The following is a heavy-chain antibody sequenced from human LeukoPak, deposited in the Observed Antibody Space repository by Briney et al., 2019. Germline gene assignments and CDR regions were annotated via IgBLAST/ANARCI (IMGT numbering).Heavy chain of an antibody. CDR1: GYTFTGYY. CDR2: INPNSGGT. J-gene: IGHJ4*02. V-gene: IGHV1-2*06. Sequence: ASVKVSCKASGYTFTGYYKHWVRQAPGQGLEWMGRINPNSGGTNYAQKFQGRVTMTRDTSISTAYMELSRLRSDDTAVYYCATSLSPQWLLSLDYWGQGTLVTVSS. D-gene: IGHD6-19*01. CDR3: ATSLSPQWLLSLDY.